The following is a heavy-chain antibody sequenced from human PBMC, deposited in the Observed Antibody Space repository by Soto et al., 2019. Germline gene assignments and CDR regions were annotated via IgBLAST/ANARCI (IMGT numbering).Heavy chain of an antibody. CDR3: ARDNGYGHFDS. V-gene: IGHV4-31*03. CDR1: GASISSGRSY. CDR2: MFYSGST. D-gene: IGHD5-12*01. J-gene: IGHJ4*02. Sequence: SETLSLTCTVSGASISSGRSYWSCIRQHPGKGLEWIGYMFYSGSTYYHPSLKSRVNISADTSKNQFSLRLTSVTPADTAVYYCARDNGYGHFDSWGQGTLVTVSS.